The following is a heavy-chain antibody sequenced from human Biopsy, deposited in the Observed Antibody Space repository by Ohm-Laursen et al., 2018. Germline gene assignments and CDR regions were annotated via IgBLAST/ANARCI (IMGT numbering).Heavy chain of an antibody. V-gene: IGHV1-69*17. J-gene: IGHJ4*02. D-gene: IGHD3-3*01. CDR1: GGTFSNSA. Sequence: SSVKVSCKVSGGTFSNSAISWVRQAPGEGLEWMGGIIAVSGLVNYAPKFQGRVSITADKSTTTAYMELSNLKSEDTAVYYCAIPFQYYDSWGGYPPFDHWGQGTLVTVSS. CDR2: IIAVSGLV. CDR3: AIPFQYYDSWGGYPPFDH.